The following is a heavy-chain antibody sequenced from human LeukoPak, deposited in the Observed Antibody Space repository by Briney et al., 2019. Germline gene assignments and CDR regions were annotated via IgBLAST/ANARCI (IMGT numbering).Heavy chain of an antibody. CDR1: GGSISSYY. CDR3: ARIVPISVTTYGTNRFDP. Sequence: SETLSLTCTVSGGSISSYYWTWIRQPAGKGLEWIGRIETSGNTKYNPSLKSRVSMSVETSKNQFSLKLRFVTAADTAVYYCARIVPISVTTYGTNRFDPWGQGTLVTVSS. CDR2: IETSGNT. J-gene: IGHJ5*02. V-gene: IGHV4-4*07. D-gene: IGHD3-3*01.